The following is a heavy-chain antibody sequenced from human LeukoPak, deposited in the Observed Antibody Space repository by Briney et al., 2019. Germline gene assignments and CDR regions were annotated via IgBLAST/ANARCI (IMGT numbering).Heavy chain of an antibody. V-gene: IGHV4-61*01. CDR3: ARDKKGASCYDY. Sequence: SETLSLTCTVSGGSIGSQNYYWDWIRQSPGKGLEWSGYIYYSGSTNYNPSLKSRVTISVDTSKNQFSLKLSSVTAADTAMYYCARDKKGASCYDYWGQGTLVTVSS. CDR1: GGSIGSQNYY. J-gene: IGHJ4*02. CDR2: IYYSGST. D-gene: IGHD2-2*01.